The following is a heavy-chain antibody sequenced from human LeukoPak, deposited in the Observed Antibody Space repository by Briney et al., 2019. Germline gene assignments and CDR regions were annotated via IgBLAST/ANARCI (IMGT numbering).Heavy chain of an antibody. CDR2: ISVYNGNT. Sequence: ASVKVSCKASGYIFINYGISWVRQAPGQGLEWMGWISVYNGNTGYAQKFQGRVTMTTDTSTTTAYMELRSLRSDDTAVYYCARLQFGGRRSRSYYDYTDFWGKGTTVTVSS. V-gene: IGHV1-18*01. J-gene: IGHJ6*03. CDR1: GYIFINYG. D-gene: IGHD5-24*01. CDR3: ARLQFGGRRSRSYYDYTDF.